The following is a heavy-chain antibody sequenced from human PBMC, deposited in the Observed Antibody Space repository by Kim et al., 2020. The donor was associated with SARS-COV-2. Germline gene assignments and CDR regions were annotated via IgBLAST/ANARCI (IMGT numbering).Heavy chain of an antibody. CDR3: ARVQQPLYLIDY. D-gene: IGHD2-2*02. V-gene: IGHV4-31*02. J-gene: IGHJ4*02. Sequence: YNPTLKRRVTISVDTSKNQFSLKLSSVTAADTAVYYWARVQQPLYLIDYWGQGTLVTVSS.